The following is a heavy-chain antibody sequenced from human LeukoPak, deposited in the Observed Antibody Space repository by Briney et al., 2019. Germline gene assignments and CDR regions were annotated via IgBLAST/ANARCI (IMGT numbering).Heavy chain of an antibody. CDR2: INPNSGGT. Sequence: ASVKVSCKASGYTFTGYYMHWVRQAPGQGLEWMGWINPNSGGTDYAQKFQGRVTMTRDTSISTAYMELSRLRSDDTAVYYCARGGGIVVVPAAIRLFDYWGQGTLVTVSS. CDR1: GYTFTGYY. D-gene: IGHD2-2*02. CDR3: ARGGGIVVVPAAIRLFDY. V-gene: IGHV1-2*02. J-gene: IGHJ4*02.